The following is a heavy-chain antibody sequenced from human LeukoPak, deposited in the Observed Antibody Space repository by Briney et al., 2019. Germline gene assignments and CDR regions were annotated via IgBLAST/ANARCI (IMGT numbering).Heavy chain of an antibody. CDR1: GFTFSSYW. J-gene: IGHJ4*02. Sequence: PGGSLRLSCAASGFTFSSYWMSWVRQAPGKGLEWVAAVSGGGDSVHYADSVKGRFTISRDDSKNTLFLQMNSLRAEDTAIYYCVKDHLDWGSSFDYWGQGALVTVSS. D-gene: IGHD3-9*01. CDR2: VSGGGDSV. V-gene: IGHV3-23*01. CDR3: VKDHLDWGSSFDY.